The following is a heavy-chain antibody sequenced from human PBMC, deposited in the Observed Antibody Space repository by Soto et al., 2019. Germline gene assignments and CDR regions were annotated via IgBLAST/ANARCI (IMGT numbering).Heavy chain of an antibody. Sequence: PSETLSLTCAVYGGSFSGYYWSWIRQPPGKGLEWIGEINHSGSTNYNPSLKSRVTISVDTSKNQFSLKLSSVTAADTAVYYCARVGGGYDSNDYWGQGTLVTVSS. J-gene: IGHJ4*02. CDR1: GGSFSGYY. V-gene: IGHV4-34*01. CDR2: INHSGST. CDR3: ARVGGGYDSNDY. D-gene: IGHD5-12*01.